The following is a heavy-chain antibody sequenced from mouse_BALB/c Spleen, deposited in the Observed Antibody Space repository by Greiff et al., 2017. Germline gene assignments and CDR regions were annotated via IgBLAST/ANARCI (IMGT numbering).Heavy chain of an antibody. Sequence: VQLQQSGAELVKPGASVKLSCTASGFNIKDTYMHWVKQRPEQGLEWIGRIDPANGNTKYDPKFQGKATITADTSSNTAYLQLSSLTSEDTAVYYCARDYYGSRDWYFDVWGAGTTVTVSS. CDR2: IDPANGNT. V-gene: IGHV14-3*02. CDR1: GFNIKDTY. CDR3: ARDYYGSRDWYFDV. D-gene: IGHD1-1*01. J-gene: IGHJ1*01.